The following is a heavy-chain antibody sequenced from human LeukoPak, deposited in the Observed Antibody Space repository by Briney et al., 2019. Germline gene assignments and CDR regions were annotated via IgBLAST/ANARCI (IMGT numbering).Heavy chain of an antibody. Sequence: ETLSLTGTVSGGYISSYYLGWIRQPPGKGLEWIGSTYYSGSTYYNPSLKSRVTISVDTSKNQFSLKLSSVTGADTAVYYCARQRTTGTTSLLWGQGTLVTVSS. CDR1: GGYISSYY. CDR2: TYYSGST. V-gene: IGHV4-39*01. CDR3: ARQRTTGTTSLL. J-gene: IGHJ1*01. D-gene: IGHD1-1*01.